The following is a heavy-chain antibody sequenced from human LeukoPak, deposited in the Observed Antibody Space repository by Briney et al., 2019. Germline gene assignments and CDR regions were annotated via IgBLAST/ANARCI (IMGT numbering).Heavy chain of an antibody. Sequence: PSETLSLTCTVSAYSISSAYYWDWIRPPPGKGLEWIGSIYHSGNTYYNPSLKSRVVISVDTSKNQFSLDLSSVTAADTAVYYCARRYYDLFTGPYYLDYWGQGTLVTVSS. CDR3: ARRYYDLFTGPYYLDY. CDR1: AYSISSAYY. D-gene: IGHD3-9*01. CDR2: IYHSGNT. V-gene: IGHV4-38-2*02. J-gene: IGHJ4*02.